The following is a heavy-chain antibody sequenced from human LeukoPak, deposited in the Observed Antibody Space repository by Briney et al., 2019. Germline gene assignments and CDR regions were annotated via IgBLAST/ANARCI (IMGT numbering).Heavy chain of an antibody. J-gene: IGHJ4*02. Sequence: GGSLRLSCAASGFTFTDYWMTWVRQAPGKGLEWVAHIKQDGGEKYYVDSVKGRFTISRDNAENLVYLPMDSLGAEDTAVYYCARGWNYAFRFDYWGQGTLVTVST. CDR3: ARGWNYAFRFDY. V-gene: IGHV3-7*01. CDR1: GFTFTDYW. CDR2: IKQDGGEK. D-gene: IGHD3-3*01.